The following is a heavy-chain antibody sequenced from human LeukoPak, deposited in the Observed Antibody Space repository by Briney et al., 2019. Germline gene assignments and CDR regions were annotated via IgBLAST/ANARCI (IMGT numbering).Heavy chain of an antibody. CDR3: ARVETSRGAAHVYYMDV. V-gene: IGHV1-69*13. D-gene: IGHD4/OR15-4a*01. J-gene: IGHJ6*03. Sequence: SVKVSCKASGGTFSSYAISWVRQAPGQGLEWMGGIIPIFGTANYAQKFPGRVTITADESTSTAYMELSSLRSEDTAVYYCARVETSRGAAHVYYMDVWGKGTTVTVSS. CDR1: GGTFSSYA. CDR2: IIPIFGTA.